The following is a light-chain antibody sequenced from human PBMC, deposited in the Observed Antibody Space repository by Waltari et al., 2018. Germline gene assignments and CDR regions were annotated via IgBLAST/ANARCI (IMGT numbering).Light chain of an antibody. CDR2: GNN. J-gene: IGLJ6*01. V-gene: IGLV1-44*01. Sequence: QSVLTQPPSASGTPGQRVTISCSGSSSNIGSNTVNWYQQLPGTAPKRLIYGNNQRPSGVPDRFSGSKSGTSASLAISGLQSEEEADYYCAAWDDSLNGNVFGSGTKVTVL. CDR3: AAWDDSLNGNV. CDR1: SSNIGSNT.